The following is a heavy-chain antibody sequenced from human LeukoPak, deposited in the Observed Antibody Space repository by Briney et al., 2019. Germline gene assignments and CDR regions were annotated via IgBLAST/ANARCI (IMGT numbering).Heavy chain of an antibody. J-gene: IGHJ6*02. CDR1: GFTFDDYA. D-gene: IGHD5-24*01. CDR2: ISWNSGSI. CDR3: AKDLGDGYYNYYGMDV. V-gene: IGHV3-9*01. Sequence: LSGGSLRLSCAPSGFTFDDYAMHWVRQAPGKGLEWVSGISWNSGSIGYADSVKGRFTISRDNAKNSLYLQMNSLRAEDTALYYCAKDLGDGYYNYYGMDVWGQGTTVTVSS.